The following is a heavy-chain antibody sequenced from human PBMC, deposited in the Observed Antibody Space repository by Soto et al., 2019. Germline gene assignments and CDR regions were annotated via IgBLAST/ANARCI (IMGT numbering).Heavy chain of an antibody. V-gene: IGHV4-31*03. D-gene: IGHD3-3*01. Sequence: SETLSLTCTVSGGSISSGGYYWSWIRQHPGKGLEWIGYIYYSGSTYYNPSLKSRVTISVDTSKNQFSLKLSSVTAADTAVYYCARVHYDFWSGYSPYYFDYWGQGPLVTVSS. J-gene: IGHJ4*02. CDR1: GGSISSGGYY. CDR3: ARVHYDFWSGYSPYYFDY. CDR2: IYYSGST.